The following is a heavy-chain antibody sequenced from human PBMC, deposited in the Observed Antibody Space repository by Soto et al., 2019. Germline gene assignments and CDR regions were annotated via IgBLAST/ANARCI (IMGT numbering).Heavy chain of an antibody. CDR1: CGSISSYY. CDR2: IYYSGST. Sequence: SGTLSLTCPVSCGSISSYYWSWIRQPPGKGLEWIGYIYYSGSTNYNPSLKSRVTISVDTSKNQFSLKLSSVTAADTAVYYCAGIKVAAGYDAFDIWGQGTMVTVSS. J-gene: IGHJ3*02. V-gene: IGHV4-59*01. CDR3: AGIKVAAGYDAFDI. D-gene: IGHD2-15*01.